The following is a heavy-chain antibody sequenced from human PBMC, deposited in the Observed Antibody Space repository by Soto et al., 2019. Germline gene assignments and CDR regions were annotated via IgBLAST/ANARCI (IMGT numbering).Heavy chain of an antibody. CDR1: GCSFTSYW. CDR2: IYPGDSDT. J-gene: IGHJ6*02. V-gene: IGHV5-51*01. CDR3: ARLAGQSNYYYGMDV. Sequence: GESLKISCKGSGCSFTSYWIGWVRQMPGKGLEWMGIIYPGDSDTRYSPSFQGQVTISADKSISTAYLQWSSLKASDTAMYYCARLAGQSNYYYGMDVWGQGTTVTVSS. D-gene: IGHD6-19*01.